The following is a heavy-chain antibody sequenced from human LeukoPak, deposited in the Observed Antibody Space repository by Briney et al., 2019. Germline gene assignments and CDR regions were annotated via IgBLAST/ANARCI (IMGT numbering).Heavy chain of an antibody. CDR3: AKGGEQKTFRCGMDS. V-gene: IGHV3-30*18. Sequence: GGSLRLSCAASGFTFSDYYMHWVRQAPGKGLEWVALMSYDGGIKYYASSVRGRFTISRDNPENTLYLQMNSLRVDDTAVYYCAKGGEQKTFRCGMDSWGQGTPVTVSS. D-gene: IGHD1/OR15-1a*01. J-gene: IGHJ4*02. CDR2: MSYDGGIK. CDR1: GFTFSDYY.